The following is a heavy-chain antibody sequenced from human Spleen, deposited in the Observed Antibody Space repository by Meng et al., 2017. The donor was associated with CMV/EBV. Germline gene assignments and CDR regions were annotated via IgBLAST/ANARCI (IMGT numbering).Heavy chain of an antibody. Sequence: SVKVSCKASGDTFSDYAISWVRQAPGQGLEWIGQIIPILDLANSAQKFQGRVTITADKSTSTAYMELTSLRSDDTAIYYCARGRWLEANGMDVWGQGTTVTVSS. CDR1: GDTFSDYA. V-gene: IGHV1-69*10. CDR3: ARGRWLEANGMDV. CDR2: IIPILDLA. J-gene: IGHJ6*02. D-gene: IGHD6-19*01.